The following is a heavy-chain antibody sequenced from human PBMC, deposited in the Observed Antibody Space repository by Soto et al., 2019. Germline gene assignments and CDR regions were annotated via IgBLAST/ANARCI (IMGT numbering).Heavy chain of an antibody. J-gene: IGHJ4*02. Sequence: PSETLSLTCSGSGGSISNYYWSWIRQPPGKGLEWIGYVYYSGSTNYNPSLKSRVTISVDTSKKQFSLKLSSATAADTAVYYCASYNFGVFFDEWGQGNLVTV. CDR1: GGSISNYY. D-gene: IGHD3-3*01. CDR3: ASYNFGVFFDE. V-gene: IGHV4-59*01. CDR2: VYYSGST.